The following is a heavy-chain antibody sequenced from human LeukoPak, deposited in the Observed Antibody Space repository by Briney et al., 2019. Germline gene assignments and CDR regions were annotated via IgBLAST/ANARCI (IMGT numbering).Heavy chain of an antibody. D-gene: IGHD5-12*01. V-gene: IGHV3-66*01. CDR2: IYSGGST. J-gene: IGHJ4*02. Sequence: GGSLRLSCAASGFTVSSNYMSWVRQAPGKGLEWVSVIYSGGSTYYADSVKGRFTISRDNSKNTLYLQMNSLRAEDTAVYYCARGGSGYDYAGLSDYWGQGTLVTVSS. CDR3: ARGGSGYDYAGLSDY. CDR1: GFTVSSNY.